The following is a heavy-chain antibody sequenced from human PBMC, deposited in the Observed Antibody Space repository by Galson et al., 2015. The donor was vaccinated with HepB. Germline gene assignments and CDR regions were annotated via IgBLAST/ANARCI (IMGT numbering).Heavy chain of an antibody. CDR1: GGSFSGYY. CDR2: INHSGST. Sequence: SETLSLTCAVYGGSFSGYYWSWIRQPPGKGLEWIGEINHSGSTNYNPSLKSRVTISVDTSKNQFSLKLSSVTAADTAVYYCARDQAEYYYYYGMDVWGQGTTVTVSS. J-gene: IGHJ6*02. CDR3: ARDQAEYYYYYGMDV. V-gene: IGHV4-34*01.